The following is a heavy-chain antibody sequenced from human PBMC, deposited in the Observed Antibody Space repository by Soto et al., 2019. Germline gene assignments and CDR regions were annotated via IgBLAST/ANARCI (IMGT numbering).Heavy chain of an antibody. V-gene: IGHV5-10-1*01. CDR3: ARHVYNSVWGDFDY. CDR1: GCRFVSYC. D-gene: IGHD3-16*01. J-gene: IGHJ4*02. Sequence: SVGSLRVSWKGSGCRFVSYCVSLVLQMHGKGLDWMGGIDPSDSYTNYSPSFQCHVTISADKSISTAYLQWSSLKASDTAMYYCARHVYNSVWGDFDYWGQGTLVTVSS. CDR2: IDPSDSYT.